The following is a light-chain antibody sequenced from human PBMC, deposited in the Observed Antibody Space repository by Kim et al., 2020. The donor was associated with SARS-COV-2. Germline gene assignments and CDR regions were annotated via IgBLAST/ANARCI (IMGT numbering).Light chain of an antibody. J-gene: IGKJ1*01. CDR2: YAS. V-gene: IGKV6-21*02. Sequence: VPPKEKVTITCRASQSIVSSLHWYQQKPDQSPKLRIKYASQSISGVPSRFSGSGSGTDFNLTINSLEAEDAATYYCHQSSSLPPTFGQGTKMYIK. CDR3: HQSSSLPPT. CDR1: QSIVSS.